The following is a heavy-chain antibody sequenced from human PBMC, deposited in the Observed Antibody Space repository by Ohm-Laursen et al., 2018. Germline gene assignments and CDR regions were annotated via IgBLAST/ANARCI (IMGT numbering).Heavy chain of an antibody. V-gene: IGHV1-2*02. Sequence: ASVKVSCKASGYTFTGYYMHWVRQAPGQGLEWMGWINPSSGGTNYAQKFQGRVTMTRDTSISTAYMELSRLRSEDTAVYYCARVTEYRSSWEHSFDYWGQGTLVTVSS. D-gene: IGHD6-13*01. CDR1: GYTFTGYY. J-gene: IGHJ4*02. CDR3: ARVTEYRSSWEHSFDY. CDR2: INPSSGGT.